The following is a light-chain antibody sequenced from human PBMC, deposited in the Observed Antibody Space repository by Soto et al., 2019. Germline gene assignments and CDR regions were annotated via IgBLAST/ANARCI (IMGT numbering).Light chain of an antibody. V-gene: IGKV3-11*01. CDR2: AAP. J-gene: IGKJ4*01. Sequence: ETVLTQSPARLSLSPGERATLSCMAGQGVSDYLAWYQQKPGQPPRLLFFAAPNRVTGVPARFSAGGSGTDFTLIISNLEPEDFAVYYCQQRVNWPPTFGGGTKVDIK. CDR1: QGVSDY. CDR3: QQRVNWPPT.